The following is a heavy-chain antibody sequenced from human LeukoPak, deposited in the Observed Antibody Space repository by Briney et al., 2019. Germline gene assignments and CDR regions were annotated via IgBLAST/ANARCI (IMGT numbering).Heavy chain of an antibody. CDR2: INRNSGGT. CDR3: AGDYVWGSYRSTVVMYWFDP. D-gene: IGHD3-16*02. CDR1: GYTFTGYY. J-gene: IGHJ5*02. V-gene: IGHV1-2*02. Sequence: ASVRVSCKASGYTFTGYYMHWVRQAPGQGLEWMGWINRNSGGTNYAQKFQGRVTMTRDTSISTAYMGLSRLRSDDTAVYYCAGDYVWGSYRSTVVMYWFDPWGQGTLVTVSS.